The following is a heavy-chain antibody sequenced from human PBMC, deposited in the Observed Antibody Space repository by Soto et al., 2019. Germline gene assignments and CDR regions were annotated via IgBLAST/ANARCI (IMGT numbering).Heavy chain of an antibody. J-gene: IGHJ3*02. CDR3: ARDLSGDYGALDT. V-gene: IGHV3-33*01. CDR1: GFTFSSYG. D-gene: IGHD4-17*01. Sequence: QVQLVESGGGVVQPGRSLRLSCAASGFTFSSYGMRWARQGPGKGLEWVAVIWYDGSNKVYADSVKGRFTISKDNSKNTLYLQMNSLRAEDTAVYYCARDLSGDYGALDTWGQGTMVTVSS. CDR2: IWYDGSNK.